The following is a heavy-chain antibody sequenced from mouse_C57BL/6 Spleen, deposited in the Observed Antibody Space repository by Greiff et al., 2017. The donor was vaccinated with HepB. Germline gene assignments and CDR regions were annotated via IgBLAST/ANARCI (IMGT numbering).Heavy chain of an antibody. CDR2: ILPGSGST. D-gene: IGHD1-1*01. V-gene: IGHV1-9*01. J-gene: IGHJ4*01. CDR1: GYTFTGYW. Sequence: QVQLKQSGAELMRPGASVKLSCKATGYTFTGYWIEWVKQRPGHGLEWIGEILPGSGSTNYNEKFKGKATFTADTSSNTAYMQLSSLTTEDSAIFYCASGEITTVVAGDYAMDDWGQGTSVTVSS. CDR3: ASGEITTVVAGDYAMDD.